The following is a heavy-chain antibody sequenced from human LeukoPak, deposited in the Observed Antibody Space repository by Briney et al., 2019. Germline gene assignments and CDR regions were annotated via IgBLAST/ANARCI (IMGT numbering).Heavy chain of an antibody. D-gene: IGHD3-10*01. J-gene: IGHJ4*02. V-gene: IGHV4-39*01. CDR2: IYYSGST. Sequence: PSETLSPTCTVSGGSISSYYWGWIRQPPGKGLEWIGSIYYSGSTYYNPSLKSRVTISVDTSKNQFSLKLSSVTAADTAVYYCASGLYYYGSGSYYNGDYFDYWGQGTLVTVSS. CDR3: ASGLYYYGSGSYYNGDYFDY. CDR1: GGSISSYY.